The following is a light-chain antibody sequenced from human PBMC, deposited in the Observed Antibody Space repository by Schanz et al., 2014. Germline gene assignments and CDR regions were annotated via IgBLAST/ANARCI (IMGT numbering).Light chain of an antibody. CDR2: GVS. CDR3: CSYAGSSTWV. Sequence: QSALTQPASVSGSPGQSITLSCTGTSSDVGTFNYVSWYQQSPGKAPKLMIYGVSNRPSGVSNRFSGSKSGNTASLTISGLQAEDEADYYCCSYAGSSTWVFGGGTKLTVL. J-gene: IGLJ3*02. V-gene: IGLV2-23*02. CDR1: SSDVGTFNY.